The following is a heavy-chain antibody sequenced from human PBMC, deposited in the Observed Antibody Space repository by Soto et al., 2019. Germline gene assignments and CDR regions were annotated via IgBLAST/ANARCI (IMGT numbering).Heavy chain of an antibody. CDR1: GFNFSMYW. CDR3: AREGYDFWSGYHAFDI. D-gene: IGHD3-3*01. V-gene: IGHV3-33*01. J-gene: IGHJ3*02. CDR2: IWYDGSNK. Sequence: GGSLRLSCETSGFNFSMYWMHWVRQVPGKGLEWVAVIWYDGSNKYYADSVKGRFTISRDNSKNTLYLQMNSLRAEDTAVYYCAREGYDFWSGYHAFDIWGQGTMVTVSS.